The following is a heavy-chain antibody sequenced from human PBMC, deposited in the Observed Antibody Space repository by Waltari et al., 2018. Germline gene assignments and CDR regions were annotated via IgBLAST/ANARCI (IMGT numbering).Heavy chain of an antibody. CDR2: VDPEDGET. D-gene: IGHD1-26*01. Sequence: EVQLVQSGAEVKKPGATVKISCKASGYTFTDYYMHWVQQAPGKGLEWMGRVDPEDGETIYAEKFQGRVTITADTSTDTAYMELSSLRSEDTAVYYCATPGRGFSGSYGLWAFDIWGQGTMVTVSS. CDR3: ATPGRGFSGSYGLWAFDI. V-gene: IGHV1-69-2*01. J-gene: IGHJ3*02. CDR1: GYTFTDYY.